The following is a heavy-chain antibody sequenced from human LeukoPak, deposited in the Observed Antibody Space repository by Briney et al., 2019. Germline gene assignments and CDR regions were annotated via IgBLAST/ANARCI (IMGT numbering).Heavy chain of an antibody. CDR3: ARSRLYYYDSLQGSPYYFDY. V-gene: IGHV3-53*01. D-gene: IGHD3-22*01. Sequence: GSLRLSCAASGFTVSSNYMSWVRQAPGKGLEWVSVIYSGGSTYYADSVKGRFTISRDNSKNTLYLQMNSLRAEDTAVYYCARSRLYYYDSLQGSPYYFDYWGQGTLVTVSS. J-gene: IGHJ4*02. CDR1: GFTVSSNY. CDR2: IYSGGST.